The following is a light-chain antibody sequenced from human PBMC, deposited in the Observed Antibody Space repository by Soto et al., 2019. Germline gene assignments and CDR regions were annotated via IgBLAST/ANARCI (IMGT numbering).Light chain of an antibody. J-gene: IGKJ1*01. Sequence: DIQMTQSPSSLAASVGDRVTISCRASQSMSNQLNWFQQKPGKAPKLLIYAASSLQRGVPSRFSGSGSGTGFTLTFSSLQPEDFATYYCQQTYNTPPTFGQGTKVDIK. V-gene: IGKV1-39*01. CDR3: QQTYNTPPT. CDR2: AAS. CDR1: QSMSNQ.